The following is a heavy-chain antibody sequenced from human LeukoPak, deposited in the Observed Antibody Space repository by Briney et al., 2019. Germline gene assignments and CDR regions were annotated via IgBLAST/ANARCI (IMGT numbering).Heavy chain of an antibody. J-gene: IGHJ4*02. CDR3: ARGFYGSGSYLVY. CDR2: INHSGST. Sequence: PSETLSLTCAVYGGSFSGYYWSWIRQPPGKGLEWIGEINHSGSTNYNPSLKSRVTISVDTSKNQFSLKLSSVTAADTAVYYCARGFYGSGSYLVYWGQGTLVTVSS. V-gene: IGHV4-34*01. CDR1: GGSFSGYY. D-gene: IGHD3-10*01.